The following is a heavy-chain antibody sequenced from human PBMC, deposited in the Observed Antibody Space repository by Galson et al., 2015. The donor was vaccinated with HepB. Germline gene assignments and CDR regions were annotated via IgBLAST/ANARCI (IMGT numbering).Heavy chain of an antibody. CDR2: INPNSGGT. D-gene: IGHD4-17*01. J-gene: IGHJ2*01. V-gene: IGHV1-2*04. CDR1: GYTFTGYY. CDR3: ARDPPTVTGPYWYFDL. Sequence: SVKVSCKASGYTFTGYYMHWVRQAPGQGLEWMGWINPNSGGTNYAQKFQGWVTMTRDTSISTAYMELSRLRSDDTAVYYCARDPPTVTGPYWYFDLWGRGTLVTVSS.